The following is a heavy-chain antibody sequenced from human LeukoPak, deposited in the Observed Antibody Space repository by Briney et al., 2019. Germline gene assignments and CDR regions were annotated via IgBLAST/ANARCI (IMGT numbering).Heavy chain of an antibody. D-gene: IGHD6-13*01. J-gene: IGHJ5*02. CDR3: ARQSPYSSSWSGWFDP. CDR1: GGSISSYY. V-gene: IGHV4-59*08. Sequence: PSETLSLTCTVSGGSISSYYWSWIRQPPGKGLEWIGYIYYSGRTNYNPSLKSRVTISVDTSKNQFSLKLSSVTAADTAVYYCARQSPYSSSWSGWFDPWGQGTLVTVSS. CDR2: IYYSGRT.